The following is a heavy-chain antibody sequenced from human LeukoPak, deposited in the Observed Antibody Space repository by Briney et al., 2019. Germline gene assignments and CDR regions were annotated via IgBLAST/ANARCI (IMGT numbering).Heavy chain of an antibody. Sequence: PGGSRRFSFEAPGFTFLNYGIAGSGQAPGKGLEWVANIKEDGSEKSYVDSVKGRFTISRDNAKNSLYLQMNSLRAEDTAVYYCARGGSYRFDYWGQGTLVTVSS. D-gene: IGHD1-26*01. CDR1: GFTFLNYG. CDR2: IKEDGSEK. CDR3: ARGGSYRFDY. J-gene: IGHJ4*02. V-gene: IGHV3-7*01.